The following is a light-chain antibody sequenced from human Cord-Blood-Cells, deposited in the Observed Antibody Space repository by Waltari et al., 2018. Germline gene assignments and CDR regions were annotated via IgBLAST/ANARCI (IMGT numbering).Light chain of an antibody. J-gene: IGKJ3*01. CDR2: LCS. V-gene: IGKV2-28*01. CDR1: QSLLHSNGYNY. Sequence: DIVMTQSPLSLPVTPGEPASISCRSSQSLLHSNGYNYLDWYLQKPGQSPQLLSYLCSNRASGVPDRFSGSGSGTDFTLKISRVEAEDVGVYYCMQALQTPLTFGPGTKVDIK. CDR3: MQALQTPLT.